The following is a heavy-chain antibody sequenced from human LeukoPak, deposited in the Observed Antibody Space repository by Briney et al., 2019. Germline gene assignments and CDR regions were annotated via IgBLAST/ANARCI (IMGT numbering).Heavy chain of an antibody. V-gene: IGHV1-69*05. CDR3: ARVDRYHYYLGV. Sequence: GASVNVSFKASGGTFSSYSITCVRQAPGQGLEWMGGIMPLFNTANYAQQFQGSVTITTDESTSTVYMELSSLRFEDTAMYYCARVDRYHYYLGVWGKGTTVTVS. J-gene: IGHJ6*03. CDR2: IMPLFNTA. CDR1: GGTFSSYS.